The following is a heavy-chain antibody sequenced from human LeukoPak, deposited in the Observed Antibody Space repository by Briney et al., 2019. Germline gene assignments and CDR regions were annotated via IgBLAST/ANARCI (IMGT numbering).Heavy chain of an antibody. CDR3: ASVDIVVVPVLGE. CDR2: IRYDGNNK. V-gene: IGHV3-30*02. Sequence: GGSLRLSCAASGFTFSNYGMHWVRQAPGKGLEWVAFIRYDGNNKYYTDSVKGRFTISRDNSKNTLYLQMNSLRAEDTAVYYCASVDIVVVPVLGEWGQGTLVTVSS. J-gene: IGHJ4*02. D-gene: IGHD2-2*01. CDR1: GFTFSNYG.